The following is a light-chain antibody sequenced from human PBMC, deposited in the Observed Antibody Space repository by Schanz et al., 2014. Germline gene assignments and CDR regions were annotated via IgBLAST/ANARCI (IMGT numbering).Light chain of an antibody. V-gene: IGKV3-11*01. CDR3: QQLYNYPRT. CDR1: QSVGAY. J-gene: IGKJ1*01. Sequence: EIVLTQSPATLSLSPGERATLSCRASQSVGAYLAWYQLKPGQSPRLLIYDASNRATGIPARFSGSGSGTDFTLTISSLEPEDFATYYCQQLYNYPRTFGQGTKVEVK. CDR2: DAS.